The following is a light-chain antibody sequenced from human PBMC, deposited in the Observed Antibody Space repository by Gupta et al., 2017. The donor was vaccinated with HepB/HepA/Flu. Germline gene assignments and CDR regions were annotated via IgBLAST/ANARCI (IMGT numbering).Light chain of an antibody. J-gene: IGKJ4*02. Sequence: DIVMTQSPDTLAVSLGERATINCKSSQSVLYSSKKKNYFAWYQQKPGQPPKLLISWASTRESGVPDRFSGSGSGTDFTLTISSLQAEDGAVYYCQQYYSSPLTFGEGTKVEIK. V-gene: IGKV4-1*01. CDR1: QSVLYSSKKKNY. CDR2: WAS. CDR3: QQYYSSPLT.